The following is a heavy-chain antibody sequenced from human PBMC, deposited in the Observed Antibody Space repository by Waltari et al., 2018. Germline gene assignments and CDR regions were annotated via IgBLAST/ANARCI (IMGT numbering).Heavy chain of an antibody. CDR1: GFTFSSYA. CDR2: ISGRGGST. V-gene: IGHV3-23*04. Sequence: EVQLVESGGGLVQPGGSLRLSCAASGFTFSSYAMSWVRQAPGKGLVWVAAISGRGGSTYYAASVKGRFTISRDNSKNTLYLQMNSLRAEDTAVYYCARRITSHYYYYGMDVWGQGTTVTVSS. CDR3: ARRITSHYYYYGMDV. J-gene: IGHJ6*02. D-gene: IGHD3-10*01.